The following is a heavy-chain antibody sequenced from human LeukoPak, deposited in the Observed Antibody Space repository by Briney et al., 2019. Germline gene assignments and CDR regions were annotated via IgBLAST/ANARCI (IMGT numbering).Heavy chain of an antibody. Sequence: ASVKVSCKASGYTFTDYYVHWVRQAPGQGLEWMGWINSNSGSTSYAQNFQGRVTMTRDTSISTLYVELSSLRSDDTAVYYCARVRVCSSGWNFDYWGQGTLVTVSS. D-gene: IGHD6-19*01. CDR3: ARVRVCSSGWNFDY. J-gene: IGHJ4*02. V-gene: IGHV1-2*02. CDR2: INSNSGST. CDR1: GYTFTDYY.